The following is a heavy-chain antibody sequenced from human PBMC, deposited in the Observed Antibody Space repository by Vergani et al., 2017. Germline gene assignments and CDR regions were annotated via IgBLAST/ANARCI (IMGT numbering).Heavy chain of an antibody. Sequence: QVQLVESGGGVVQPGRSLRLSCAASGFTFSSYGMHWVRQAPGKGLEWVAVISYDGSNKYYADSVKGRFTISRDNSKNTLYLQMNSLRAEDTAVYYCAKEGALQRITIFGVVIDAFSYFDYWGQGTLVTVSS. CDR2: ISYDGSNK. CDR1: GFTFSSYG. J-gene: IGHJ4*02. V-gene: IGHV3-30*18. D-gene: IGHD3-3*01. CDR3: AKEGALQRITIFGVVIDAFSYFDY.